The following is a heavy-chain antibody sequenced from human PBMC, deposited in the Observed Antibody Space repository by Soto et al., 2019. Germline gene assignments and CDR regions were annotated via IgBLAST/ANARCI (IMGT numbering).Heavy chain of an antibody. CDR3: AKRLTSGGYDFHYYYYGMDV. Sequence: GGSLRLSCAASGFTFSSYAMSWVRQAPGKGLEWVSAISGSGGSTYYADSVKGRFTISRDNSKNTLYLQMNSLRAEDTAVYYCAKRLTSGGYDFHYYYYGMDVWGQGTTVTVS. J-gene: IGHJ6*02. D-gene: IGHD5-12*01. V-gene: IGHV3-23*01. CDR2: ISGSGGST. CDR1: GFTFSSYA.